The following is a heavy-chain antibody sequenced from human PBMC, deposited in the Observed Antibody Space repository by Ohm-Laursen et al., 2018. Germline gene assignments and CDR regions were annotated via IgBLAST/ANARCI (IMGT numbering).Heavy chain of an antibody. CDR3: ARGYYDSRGSAFEI. D-gene: IGHD3-22*01. CDR1: GYIFTNYY. J-gene: IGHJ3*02. Sequence: GASVKVSCKASGYIFTNYYIHWVRQAPGQGFEWMGILNPTRGGTRTSLSQRFQDRVTMTRDTPASTAYMELSSLRSEDTAVYYCARGYYDSRGSAFEIWGQGTMVTVSS. CDR2: LNPTRGGTRT. V-gene: IGHV1-46*01.